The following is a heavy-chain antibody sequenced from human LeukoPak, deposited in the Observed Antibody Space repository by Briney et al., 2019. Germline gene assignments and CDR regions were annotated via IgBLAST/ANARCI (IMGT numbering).Heavy chain of an antibody. D-gene: IGHD3-9*01. V-gene: IGHV1-46*01. J-gene: IGHJ3*02. CDR1: GYTFTRYY. CDR2: INPSGGST. Sequence: ASVKVSCKASGYTFTRYYMHWVRQAPGQGLEWMGIINPSGGSTSYVQKFQGRVTMTRDTSTSTVYMELSSLRSEDTAVYYCAREEADWLWGAGDAFDIWGQGTMVTVSS. CDR3: AREEADWLWGAGDAFDI.